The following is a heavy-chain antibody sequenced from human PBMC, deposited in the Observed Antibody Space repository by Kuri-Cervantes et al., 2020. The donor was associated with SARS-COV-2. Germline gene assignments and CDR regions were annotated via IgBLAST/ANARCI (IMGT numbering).Heavy chain of an antibody. Sequence: ASVKVSCKASGYTFTIYGISWVRLAPGQGLEWMGWISAYNGNTNYAQKLQGRVTMTTDTSTSTAYMELRSLRSDDTAVYYCARDLRGYSYGYFPGGYWGQGTLVTVSS. CDR3: ARDLRGYSYGYFPGGY. CDR1: GYTFTIYG. CDR2: ISAYNGNT. J-gene: IGHJ4*02. D-gene: IGHD5-18*01. V-gene: IGHV1-18*04.